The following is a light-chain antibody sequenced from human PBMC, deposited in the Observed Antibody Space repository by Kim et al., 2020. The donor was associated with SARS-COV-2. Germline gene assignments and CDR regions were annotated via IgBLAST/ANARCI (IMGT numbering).Light chain of an antibody. CDR2: GAS. Sequence: EVVMTQSPATLSVSPGERATLSCRASQSVTSNLAWYQQKPGQAPRVLIYGASTRATGIPARFSGSGSGTEFTLTISSLQSEDFAVYYCQQYHNWPPFTFGQGTKLEI. J-gene: IGKJ2*01. CDR3: QQYHNWPPFT. CDR1: QSVTSN. V-gene: IGKV3-15*01.